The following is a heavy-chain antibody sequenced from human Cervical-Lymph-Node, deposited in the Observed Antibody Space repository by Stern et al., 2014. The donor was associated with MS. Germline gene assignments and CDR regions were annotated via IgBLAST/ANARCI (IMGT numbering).Heavy chain of an antibody. CDR2: IYPGDSDP. Sequence: VQLGQSGAEVKKPGESLKISCKGSGYTFSNSWIGWVRQMPGRGLEWMGIIYPGDSDPRYSPSFQGQITISADKSISTAYLQWNSLKASDTAIFYCARGSAGAGAFFDYWGQGTLVTVSS. CDR3: ARGSAGAGAFFDY. V-gene: IGHV5-51*01. CDR1: GYTFSNSW. D-gene: IGHD2-8*02. J-gene: IGHJ4*02.